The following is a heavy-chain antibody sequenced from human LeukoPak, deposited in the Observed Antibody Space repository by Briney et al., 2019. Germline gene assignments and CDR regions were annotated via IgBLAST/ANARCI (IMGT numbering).Heavy chain of an antibody. J-gene: IGHJ4*02. Sequence: GGSLRLSCAASGYTFNNFAMSWVRQAPGKGLEWVSATSGSGGSTYYADSVKGRFTISRDNSKSTLYLQMNSLRADDTALYYCAKRGSYDFWSGYYYDYWGRGTPVTVSS. V-gene: IGHV3-23*01. D-gene: IGHD3-3*01. CDR1: GYTFNNFA. CDR2: TSGSGGST. CDR3: AKRGSYDFWSGYYYDY.